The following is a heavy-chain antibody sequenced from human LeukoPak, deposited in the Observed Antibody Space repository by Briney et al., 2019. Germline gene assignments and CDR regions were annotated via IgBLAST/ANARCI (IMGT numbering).Heavy chain of an antibody. D-gene: IGHD1-26*01. Sequence: GGSLRLSCAASGFTVSSNYMSWVRQAPGKGLEWVSVIYSGGSTYYADSVKGRFTISRDNSKNTLYLQMNSLRGEDTAIYYCARLTGSGIVGTTGGFDHWGQGTLVTVSS. CDR2: IYSGGST. CDR1: GFTVSSNY. J-gene: IGHJ4*02. CDR3: ARLTGSGIVGTTGGFDH. V-gene: IGHV3-66*04.